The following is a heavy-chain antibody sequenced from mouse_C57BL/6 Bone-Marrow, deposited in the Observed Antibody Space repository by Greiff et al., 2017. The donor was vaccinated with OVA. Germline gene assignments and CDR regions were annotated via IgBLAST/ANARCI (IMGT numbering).Heavy chain of an antibody. CDR1: GFTFSDYY. CDR2: INYDGSST. J-gene: IGHJ1*03. D-gene: IGHD1-1*01. Sequence: EVQLVESEGGLVQPGSSMKLSCTASGFTFSDYYMAWVRQVPEKGLEWVANINYDGSSTYYLASLTSRFIISRDNAKNILYLQMSSLKSEDTATYYCARDYYGSPNWYFDVWGTGTTVTVSS. CDR3: ARDYYGSPNWYFDV. V-gene: IGHV5-16*01.